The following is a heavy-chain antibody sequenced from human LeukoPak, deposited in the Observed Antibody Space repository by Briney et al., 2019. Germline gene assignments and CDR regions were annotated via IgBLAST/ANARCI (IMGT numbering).Heavy chain of an antibody. CDR1: GGSISSGDYY. V-gene: IGHV4-39*01. J-gene: IGHJ4*02. Sequence: PSETLSLTCTVSGGSISSGDYYWNWIRQPPGKGLEWIGSIYYSGGTYYNPSLKSRVTISVDTSKNQFSLKLSSVTAADTAVYYCARRGWFSAFDYWGRGTLVTVSS. CDR3: ARRGWFSAFDY. D-gene: IGHD3-10*01. CDR2: IYYSGGT.